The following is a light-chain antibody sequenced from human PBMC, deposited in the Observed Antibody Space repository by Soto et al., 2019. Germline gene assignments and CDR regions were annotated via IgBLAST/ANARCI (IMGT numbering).Light chain of an antibody. CDR1: QSVSNNY. V-gene: IGKV3-20*01. CDR3: QRYSSLWT. Sequence: EIVLTQSPGTVSLSPGERATLSCRTSQSVSNNYLAWYQQKPGQAPRLLIYGASSRATGIPDRFSGSGSGTDFTLSISRLEPEDFAVYYCQRYSSLWTFGQGTKVDIK. CDR2: GAS. J-gene: IGKJ1*01.